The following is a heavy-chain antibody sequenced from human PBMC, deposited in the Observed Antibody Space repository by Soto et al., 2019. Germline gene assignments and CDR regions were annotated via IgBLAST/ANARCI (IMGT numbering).Heavy chain of an antibody. Sequence: QVQLVESGGGVVQPGRSLRLSCVASGFTFSTYGMHWVRQAPGKGLEWVAMTWNDGSHKYYADPVKDRFTISRDNFKNTLYLQINNLRDEDSAVYYCTTELNDMQAFDIWGQGTMVTVSS. D-gene: IGHD1-1*01. J-gene: IGHJ3*02. CDR1: GFTFSTYG. V-gene: IGHV3-33*01. CDR3: TTELNDMQAFDI. CDR2: TWNDGSHK.